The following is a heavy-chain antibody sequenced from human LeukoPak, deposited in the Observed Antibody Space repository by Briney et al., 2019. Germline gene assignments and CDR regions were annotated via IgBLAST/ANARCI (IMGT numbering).Heavy chain of an antibody. CDR1: GFTVSDNY. V-gene: IGHV3-66*01. D-gene: IGHD6-13*01. Sequence: GGPLRLSCVASGFTVSDNYMSWVRQAPGKGLEWVSVIYTGGSTYYADSVKSRFTISRDNAKNSLYLQMNSLRAEDTAVYYCAREGSSPTDYGMDVWGQGTTVTVSS. J-gene: IGHJ6*02. CDR3: AREGSSPTDYGMDV. CDR2: IYTGGST.